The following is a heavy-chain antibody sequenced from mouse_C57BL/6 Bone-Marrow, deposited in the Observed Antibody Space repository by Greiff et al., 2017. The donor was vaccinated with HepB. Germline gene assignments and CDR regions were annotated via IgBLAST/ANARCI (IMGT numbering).Heavy chain of an antibody. V-gene: IGHV1-74*01. CDR3: AIFGGLRRGFAY. CDR2: IHPSDSDT. Sequence: VKLQQPGAELVKPGASVKVSCKASGYTFTSYWMHWVKQRPGQGLEWIGRIHPSDSDTNYNQKFKGKATLTVDKSSSTAYMQLSSLTSEDSAVYYCAIFGGLRRGFAYWGQGTLVTVSA. J-gene: IGHJ3*01. D-gene: IGHD2-4*01. CDR1: GYTFTSYW.